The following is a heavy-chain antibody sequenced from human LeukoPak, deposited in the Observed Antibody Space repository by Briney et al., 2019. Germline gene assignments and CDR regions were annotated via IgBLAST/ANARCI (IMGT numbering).Heavy chain of an antibody. CDR1: GASISSGTYY. V-gene: IGHV4-31*11. CDR2: IYHSGST. Sequence: SQTLSLTCAVSGASISSGTYYWSWIRQHPGKGLEWIGYIYHSGSTFYNPSLKSRVTISADTSENQFSLNLRSVTAADTAIYYCAGDVEMGTIGHYFDSWGQGTLVTVSS. D-gene: IGHD5-24*01. J-gene: IGHJ4*02. CDR3: AGDVEMGTIGHYFDS.